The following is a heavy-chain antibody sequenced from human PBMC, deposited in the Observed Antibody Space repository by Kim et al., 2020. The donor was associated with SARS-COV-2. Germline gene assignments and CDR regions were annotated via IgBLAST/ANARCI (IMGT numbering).Heavy chain of an antibody. Sequence: GGSLRLSCAASGFTFTTYNMNWVRQAPGEGLEWISYISVTDAIYYADSVKGRFTISRDYAKNSLDLQMNSLRDEDTAVYYCARDWNWGIDVWGQGTLVT. CDR3: ARDWNWGIDV. J-gene: IGHJ4*02. CDR1: GFTFTTYN. V-gene: IGHV3-48*02. D-gene: IGHD7-27*01. CDR2: ISVTDAI.